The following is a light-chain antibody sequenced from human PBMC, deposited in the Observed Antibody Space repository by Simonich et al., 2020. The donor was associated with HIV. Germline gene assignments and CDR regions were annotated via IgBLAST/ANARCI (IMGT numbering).Light chain of an antibody. CDR2: DVS. J-gene: IGLJ3*02. CDR1: SSDVGGYNY. Sequence: QSALTQPASVSGSPGQSITISCTGTSSDVGGYNYVSWYQQHPGKAPKLMIYDVSNRPSGVSNRFSAFKSGDTASLTISGLQAEDEADYYCSSYTNTNTWVFGGGTKLTVL. CDR3: SSYTNTNTWV. V-gene: IGLV2-14*03.